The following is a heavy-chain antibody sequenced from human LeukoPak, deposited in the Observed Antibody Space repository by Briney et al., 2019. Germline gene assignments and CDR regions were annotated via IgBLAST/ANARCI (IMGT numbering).Heavy chain of an antibody. Sequence: GGSLRLSCAASGFTFDDYAMHWVRQAPGKGLEWVSGISWNSGSIGYADSVKGRFTISRDNAKNSLYLQMNSLRAEDTFFFKQKTAYDILTGSFDYWGQGTLVTVSS. CDR1: GFTFDDYA. D-gene: IGHD3-9*01. CDR3: KTAYDILTGSFDY. V-gene: IGHV3-9*01. J-gene: IGHJ4*02. CDR2: ISWNSGSI.